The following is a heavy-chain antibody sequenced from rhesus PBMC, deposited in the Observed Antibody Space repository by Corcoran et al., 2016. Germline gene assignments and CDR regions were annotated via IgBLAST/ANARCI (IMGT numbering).Heavy chain of an antibody. J-gene: IGHJ4*01. V-gene: IGHV4-169*02. CDR2: IDGSGSST. D-gene: IGHD3-3*01. Sequence: QVQLQESGPGLVKPSETLSVTCAVSGGSISIRYWSWIRPAPGQGQEWMGYIDGSGSSTKHNPSLKSRVTLSVDTSRNQLSLNRRSVTTADTAVYYCARDNYYNFWTGYSIHYYWGQGVLVTVSS. CDR1: GGSISIRY. CDR3: ARDNYYNFWTGYSIHYY.